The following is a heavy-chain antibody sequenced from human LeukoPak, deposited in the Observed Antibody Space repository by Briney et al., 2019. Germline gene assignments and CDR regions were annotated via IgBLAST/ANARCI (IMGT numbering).Heavy chain of an antibody. Sequence: GGSLRLSCAASGFTFSSYGMHWVRQAPGKGLEWVAVISNDGSITKYGDSVKGRFTISRDNSKNTLYVQMNSLRTDDAAVYYCAKSKSPYPMDYIFDFWGQGTLVTVSS. D-gene: IGHD4-11*01. J-gene: IGHJ4*02. CDR3: AKSKSPYPMDYIFDF. CDR2: ISNDGSIT. CDR1: GFTFSSYG. V-gene: IGHV3-30*18.